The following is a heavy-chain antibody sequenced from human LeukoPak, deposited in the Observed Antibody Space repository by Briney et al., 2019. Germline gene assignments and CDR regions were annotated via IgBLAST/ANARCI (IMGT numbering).Heavy chain of an antibody. Sequence: GGSLRLSCAASGFTFSSYSMNWVRQAPGEGLEWVSSISSSSSYIYYADSGKGRFTISRDNAKNSLYLQMNSLRAEDTAVYYCARDPRPKAVAGTGDYWGQGTLVTVSS. V-gene: IGHV3-21*01. CDR2: ISSSSSYI. J-gene: IGHJ4*02. CDR1: GFTFSSYS. D-gene: IGHD6-19*01. CDR3: ARDPRPKAVAGTGDY.